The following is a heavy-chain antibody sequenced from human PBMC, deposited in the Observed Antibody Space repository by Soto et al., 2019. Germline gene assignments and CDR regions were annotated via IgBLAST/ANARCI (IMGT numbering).Heavy chain of an antibody. V-gene: IGHV4-30-4*01. D-gene: IGHD2-15*01. CDR2: IYYSVNT. CDR1: GGSISSGYYY. Sequence: PSETLSLTCSVSGGSISSGYYYCSWILQPPGKGLEWIGNIYYSVNTYYNPSLKSRLTISVYTSKNQLSLKLSSVTAADTAVDYCARTRRSKTFYYFDYWGQGTLVTLSS. CDR3: ARTRRSKTFYYFDY. J-gene: IGHJ4*02.